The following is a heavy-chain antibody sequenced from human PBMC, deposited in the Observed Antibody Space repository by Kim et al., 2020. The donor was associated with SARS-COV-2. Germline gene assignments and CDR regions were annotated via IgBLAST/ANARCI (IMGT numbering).Heavy chain of an antibody. D-gene: IGHD3-22*01. J-gene: IGHJ4*02. CDR1: GFTVSSNY. CDR2: IYSGGST. V-gene: IGHV3-53*01. CDR3: ARGSGYPPGPDDY. Sequence: GGSLRLSCAASGFTVSSNYMSWVRQAPGKGLEWVSVIYSGGSTYYADSVKGRFTISRVNSKNTLYLQMNSLRAEDTAVYYCARGSGYPPGPDDYWGQGTLVTVSS.